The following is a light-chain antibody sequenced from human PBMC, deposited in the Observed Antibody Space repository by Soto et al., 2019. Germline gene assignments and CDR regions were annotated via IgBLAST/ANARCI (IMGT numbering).Light chain of an antibody. V-gene: IGKV1-33*01. Sequence: DIQMTQSPSSLSASVGDRVTITCQASQDISNYFNWYQQKPGKAPKLLIYDSSNLETGVSSMFSGSATGTDITFTISSLQHDDIATYYCQQYDNLPLFGGGTKVEIK. CDR1: QDISNY. CDR3: QQYDNLPL. CDR2: DSS. J-gene: IGKJ4*01.